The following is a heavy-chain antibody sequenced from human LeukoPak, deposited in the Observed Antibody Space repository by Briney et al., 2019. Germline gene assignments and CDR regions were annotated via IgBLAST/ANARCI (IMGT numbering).Heavy chain of an antibody. V-gene: IGHV3-74*01. CDR1: GFTFDGYA. D-gene: IGHD7-27*01. CDR2: ISGDGSDT. Sequence: GGSLRLSCAASGFTFDGYAMHWLRQAPGKGLVWVSRISGDGSDTRYADSVKGRFIISRDNAKNTLYLQLNGLRAEDTAVYYCARDFDWGSGHWGQGALVTVSS. J-gene: IGHJ4*02. CDR3: ARDFDWGSGH.